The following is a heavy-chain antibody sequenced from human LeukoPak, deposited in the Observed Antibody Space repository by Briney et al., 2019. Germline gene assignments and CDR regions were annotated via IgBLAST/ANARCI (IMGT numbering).Heavy chain of an antibody. V-gene: IGHV1-2*06. Sequence: ASVKVSCKASGYTFTGYYMHWVRQAPGQGLEWMGRINPNSGGTNYAQKFQGRVTMTRDTSISTAYMELSRLRSDDTAVYYRARVNRGYSGYEFSYWGQGTLVTVSS. D-gene: IGHD5-12*01. CDR3: ARVNRGYSGYEFSY. CDR1: GYTFTGYY. CDR2: INPNSGGT. J-gene: IGHJ4*02.